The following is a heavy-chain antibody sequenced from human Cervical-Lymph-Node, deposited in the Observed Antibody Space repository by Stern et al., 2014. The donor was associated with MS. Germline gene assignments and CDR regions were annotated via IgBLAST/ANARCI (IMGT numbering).Heavy chain of an antibody. D-gene: IGHD3-9*01. CDR1: GYTLRNHG. CDR3: ARYQLPYFDWSLDN. Sequence: VQLVESGGEVKKPGASVKLSCKAYGYTLRNHGMHWVRQDPGQRLEGMGWITGGTVVTTSSQKFQGRVTITRDTSARTVSMALRSLRAEDTAVYYCARYQLPYFDWSLDNRGQGTLVIVSS. V-gene: IGHV1-3*01. CDR2: ITGGTVVT. J-gene: IGHJ4*02.